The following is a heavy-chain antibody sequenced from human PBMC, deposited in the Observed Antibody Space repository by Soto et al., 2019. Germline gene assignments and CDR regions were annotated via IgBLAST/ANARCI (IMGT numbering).Heavy chain of an antibody. CDR3: ARDRGSHALDY. D-gene: IGHD3-16*01. Sequence: QVQLVQSGAEVKKPGASVKVSCKASGYTFTSYGFSWVRQAPGQGLEWMGWISANNGNTNNAQKLQGRVTMTTDTPTSTAYMELRRLRSDDTAVYCCARDRGSHALDYWGQGTLVTVSS. CDR2: ISANNGNT. V-gene: IGHV1-18*01. J-gene: IGHJ4*02. CDR1: GYTFTSYG.